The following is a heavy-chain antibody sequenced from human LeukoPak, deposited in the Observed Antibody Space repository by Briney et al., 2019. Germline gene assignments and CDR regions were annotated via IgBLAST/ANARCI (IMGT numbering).Heavy chain of an antibody. Sequence: AGGSPRLSCAASGFTFNNYWMNWVRQAPGKGLVWVSRINSDGSSTSYADSVKGRFTISRDNAKNTQYLQMNSLRAEDTAMYYCARAKDYGDYGGAFDIWGQGTMVAVSS. D-gene: IGHD4-17*01. CDR3: ARAKDYGDYGGAFDI. V-gene: IGHV3-74*01. CDR2: INSDGSST. CDR1: GFTFNNYW. J-gene: IGHJ3*02.